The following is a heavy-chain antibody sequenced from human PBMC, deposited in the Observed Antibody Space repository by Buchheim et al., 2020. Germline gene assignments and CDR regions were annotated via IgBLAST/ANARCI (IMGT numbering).Heavy chain of an antibody. Sequence: QVQLVQSGAEVKKPGASVKVSCKASGYTFTSYYIHWVRQAPGQGLEWMGIINPSGGSTSYAQKFQGRVTIARATPTRPVSIELSSLRSEDTAVYYCARAHLTVVPAANWNYYYGMDVWGQGTT. CDR1: GYTFTSYY. CDR3: ARAHLTVVPAANWNYYYGMDV. V-gene: IGHV1-46*01. CDR2: INPSGGST. J-gene: IGHJ6*02. D-gene: IGHD2-2*01.